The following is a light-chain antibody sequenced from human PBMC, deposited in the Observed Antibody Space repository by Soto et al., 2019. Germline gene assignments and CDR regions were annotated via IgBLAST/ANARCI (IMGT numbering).Light chain of an antibody. CDR3: QQSYSTLVT. CDR1: QSISSY. V-gene: IGKV1-39*01. CDR2: AAS. Sequence: DIQMTQSPSSLSASVGDRVTITCRASQSISSYLNWYQQKPGKAPKLLIYAASSLQSAVPSRFSGSGSGTDFTLTISSLQPEDFATYYCQQSYSTLVTFGPGTKVDIK. J-gene: IGKJ3*01.